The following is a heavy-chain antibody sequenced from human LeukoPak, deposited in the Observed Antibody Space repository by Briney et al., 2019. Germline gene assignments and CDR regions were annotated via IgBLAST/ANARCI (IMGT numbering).Heavy chain of an antibody. Sequence: GGSLRLSCAASGFNLNSYMLNWVRQAPGKGLEWVSSISSTGSYIYYADSVKGRFTISRDNPGNVVYLQMDSPRAEDTAVYYCTRVAQSGPTGWFDPWGQGTLVTVSS. CDR3: TRVAQSGPTGWFDP. CDR2: ISSTGSYI. CDR1: GFNLNSYM. J-gene: IGHJ5*02. D-gene: IGHD1-1*01. V-gene: IGHV3-21*01.